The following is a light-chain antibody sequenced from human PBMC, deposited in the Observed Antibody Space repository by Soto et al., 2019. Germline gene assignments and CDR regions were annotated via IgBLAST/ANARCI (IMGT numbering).Light chain of an antibody. V-gene: IGKV3-11*01. CDR2: DAS. J-gene: IGKJ1*01. CDR3: QQRDNWPWT. CDR1: QSVRSN. Sequence: ETVLTQSPATLSLSPGERATLSCRASQSVRSNLAWYQHKPGQAPRLLIYDASNRATGIPGRFSGSGSGTDFTLTISNLEPEDIAVYYCQQRDNWPWTFGQGDKVEIK.